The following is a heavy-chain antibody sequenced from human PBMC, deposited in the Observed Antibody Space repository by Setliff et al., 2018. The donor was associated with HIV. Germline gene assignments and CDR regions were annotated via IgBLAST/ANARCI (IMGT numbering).Heavy chain of an antibody. D-gene: IGHD2-15*01. V-gene: IGHV1-69*05. CDR1: GGTFSSYA. J-gene: IGHJ4*02. CDR2: IIPISGTV. Sequence: SVKVSCKASGGTFSSYAISWVRQAPGQGLEWMGGIIPISGTVNYAQKFWGRVTITTHESTSTAYMELSSLRSEDTAVYYCVTGEGLRFWGQGTLVTVSS. CDR3: VTGEGLRF.